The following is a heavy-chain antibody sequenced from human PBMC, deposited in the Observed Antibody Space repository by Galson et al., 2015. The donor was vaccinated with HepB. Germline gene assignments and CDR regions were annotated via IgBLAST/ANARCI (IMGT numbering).Heavy chain of an antibody. V-gene: IGHV3-30-3*01. CDR2: ISFDGHNI. CDR3: AGQDENLHQDDYWSGYFDF. Sequence: SLRLSCAASGFTFNTHAMHWVRQAPGKGLEWVALISFDGHNIYYADSVKGRFTVSRDNSKNTLYLEMNTLRIDDTAVYYCAGQDENLHQDDYWSGYFDFWGQESLVTVSS. CDR1: GFTFNTHA. J-gene: IGHJ4*02. D-gene: IGHD3-3*01.